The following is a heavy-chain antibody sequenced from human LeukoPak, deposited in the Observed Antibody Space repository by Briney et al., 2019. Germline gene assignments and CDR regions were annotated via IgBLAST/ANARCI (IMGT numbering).Heavy chain of an antibody. J-gene: IGHJ6*03. CDR3: ARAPEAYQLLIVEEYYYMDV. D-gene: IGHD2-2*01. V-gene: IGHV3-23*01. CDR1: GFTFSSYA. CDR2: ISGSGGST. Sequence: PGGSLRLSCAASGFTFSSYAMSWVRQAPGRGLEWVSAISGSGGSTYYADSVKGRFTISRDNSKNTLYLQMNSLRAEDTAVYYCARAPEAYQLLIVEEYYYMDVWGKGTTVTVSS.